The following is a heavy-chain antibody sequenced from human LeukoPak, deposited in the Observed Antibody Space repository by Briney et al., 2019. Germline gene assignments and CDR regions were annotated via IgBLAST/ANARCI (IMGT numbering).Heavy chain of an antibody. V-gene: IGHV4-34*01. J-gene: IGHJ4*02. CDR1: GGSFSGYY. Sequence: SETLSLTCAVYGGSFSGYYWSWIRQPPGKGLERIGEINHSGSTNYNPSLKSRVTISVDTSKNQFSLKLSSVTAADTAVYYCARLTRRGYSTNWGQGTLVTVSS. D-gene: IGHD5-18*01. CDR2: INHSGST. CDR3: ARLTRRGYSTN.